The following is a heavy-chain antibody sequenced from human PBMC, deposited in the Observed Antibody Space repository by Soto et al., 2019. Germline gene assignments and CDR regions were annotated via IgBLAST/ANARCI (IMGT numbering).Heavy chain of an antibody. J-gene: IGHJ6*02. Sequence: WGSLRLSCAASGFTFIDHYITCIRQAPGKGLEWISYINPSSSYTHYADSVKGRFTISRDNAENSLYLQMNSLRPEDTALYYCARGHHSMDVWGQGATVTVSS. CDR3: ARGHHSMDV. V-gene: IGHV3-11*06. CDR1: GFTFIDHY. CDR2: INPSSSYT.